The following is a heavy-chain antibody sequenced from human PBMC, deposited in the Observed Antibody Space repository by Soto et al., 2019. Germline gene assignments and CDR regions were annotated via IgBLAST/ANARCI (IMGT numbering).Heavy chain of an antibody. V-gene: IGHV6-1*01. J-gene: IGHJ4*02. CDR1: GDSVSSNSAA. D-gene: IGHD6-19*01. CDR3: ARLAPGGSGGGGDY. CDR2: TYYRSKWYT. Sequence: SQTLSLTCAISGDSVSSNSAAWNWIRQSPSRGLEWLGRTYYRSKWYTDYAVSVRSRITINPDTSKNHFSLQLNSVTPDDTAVYYCARLAPGGSGGGGDYWGQGTRVTVSS.